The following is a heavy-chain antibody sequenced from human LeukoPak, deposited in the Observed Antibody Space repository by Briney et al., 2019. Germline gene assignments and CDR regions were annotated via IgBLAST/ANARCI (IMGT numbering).Heavy chain of an antibody. CDR1: GFTFSSYV. D-gene: IGHD2-2*01. Sequence: GGSLRLSCAASGFTFSSYVMSWVRQAPGKGLEWVSAISGSGGSTYYADSVKGRFTISRDNSKNTLYLQMNSLRAEDTAVYYCAKDVDLGVVPAALNWFDPWGQGTLVTVSS. V-gene: IGHV3-23*01. CDR2: ISGSGGST. CDR3: AKDVDLGVVPAALNWFDP. J-gene: IGHJ5*02.